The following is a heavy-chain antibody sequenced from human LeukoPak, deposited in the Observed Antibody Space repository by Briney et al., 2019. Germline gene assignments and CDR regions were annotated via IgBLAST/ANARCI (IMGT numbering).Heavy chain of an antibody. D-gene: IGHD3-16*01. CDR1: YW. CDR3: VKHGGYMDV. V-gene: IGHV5-51*01. Sequence: YWSWIRQPPGRGLEWIGIIYPGDSDTRYSPSFQGQVTISADKSISTAYLQWSSLKASDTAMYYCVKHGGYMDVWGKGTTVTVSS. J-gene: IGHJ6*03. CDR2: IYPGDSDT.